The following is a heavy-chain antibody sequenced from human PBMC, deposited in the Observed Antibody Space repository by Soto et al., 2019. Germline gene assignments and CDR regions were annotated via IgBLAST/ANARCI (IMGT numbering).Heavy chain of an antibody. V-gene: IGHV3-23*01. Sequence: GGSLRLSCAASGFTFSSYAMSWVRQAPGKGLEWVSAISGSGSASYTADSVKGRFVISRDNSKNTLYVQMNSLRAEDPAVYYCAQGAASVRGVPRWYFDVLGQGTLVTISS. D-gene: IGHD3-10*01. CDR2: ISGSGSAS. CDR1: GFTFSSYA. J-gene: IGHJ4*02. CDR3: AQGAASVRGVPRWYFDV.